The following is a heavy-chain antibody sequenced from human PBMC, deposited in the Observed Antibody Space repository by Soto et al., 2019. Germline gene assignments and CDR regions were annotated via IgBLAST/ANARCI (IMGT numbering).Heavy chain of an antibody. D-gene: IGHD3-3*01. CDR2: ISSSGSTT. CDR1: GFTFSSYE. J-gene: IGHJ6*02. Sequence: PGGSLRLSCAASGFTFSSYEMNWVRQAPGKGLEWVSYISSSGSTTYYSDSVKGRFTISRDNSKNTVYLQMNDLRVEDAAEYFCAKDSWAIFGVPAGEYYAMDVWGQGTTVTVSS. CDR3: AKDSWAIFGVPAGEYYAMDV. V-gene: IGHV3-48*03.